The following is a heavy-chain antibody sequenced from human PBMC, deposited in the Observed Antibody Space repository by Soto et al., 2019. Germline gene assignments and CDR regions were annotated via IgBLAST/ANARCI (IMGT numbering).Heavy chain of an antibody. J-gene: IGHJ3*02. CDR3: AKDSGGGYCSGGSCYLDAFDI. CDR2: ISGSGGST. CDR1: GFTFSSYA. Sequence: GGSLRLSCAASGFTFSSYAMSWVRQAPGKGLEWASAISGSGGSTYYADSVKGRFTISRDNSKNTLYLQMNSLRAEDTAVYYCAKDSGGGYCSGGSCYLDAFDIWGQGTMVTVSS. V-gene: IGHV3-23*01. D-gene: IGHD2-15*01.